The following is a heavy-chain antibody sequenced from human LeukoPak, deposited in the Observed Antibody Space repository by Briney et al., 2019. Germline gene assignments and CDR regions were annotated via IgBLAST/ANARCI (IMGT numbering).Heavy chain of an antibody. J-gene: IGHJ4*02. CDR1: GFTFTNAW. CDR2: IKSKTEGGTT. V-gene: IGHV3-15*01. D-gene: IGHD6-19*01. CDR3: TPQYTSGWYGPFDY. Sequence: GGSLRLSCAASGFTFTNAWMSWVRQAPGKGLEWVGRIKSKTEGGTTDYAAPVEGRFTISRDDSKKTLFLQMNSLKSEGTAVYYCTPQYTSGWYGPFDYWGQGTLVTVSS.